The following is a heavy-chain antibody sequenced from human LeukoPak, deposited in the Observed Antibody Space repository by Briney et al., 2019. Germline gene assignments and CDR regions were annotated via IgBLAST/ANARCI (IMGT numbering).Heavy chain of an antibody. CDR2: INPNTGAT. J-gene: IGHJ4*02. D-gene: IGHD6-19*01. V-gene: IGHV1-2*02. CDR3: ARDRVGSGWPRPYYFEK. CDR1: GYTFTGYY. Sequence: ASVKVSCKPSGYTFTGYYIHWIRQAPGQGLEWMGWINPNTGATISAQKFQGRVTMTRDTSINTAYIELSRLTSDDTAVYYCARDRVGSGWPRPYYFEKWGQGSLVTVSS.